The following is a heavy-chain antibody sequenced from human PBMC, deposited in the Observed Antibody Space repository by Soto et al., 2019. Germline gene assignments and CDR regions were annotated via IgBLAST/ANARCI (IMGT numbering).Heavy chain of an antibody. J-gene: IGHJ6*03. Sequence: PSETLSLTCAVYGGSFSGYYWSWIRQPPGKGLEWIGEINHSGSTNYNPSLKSRVTISVDTSKNQFSLKLSSVTAADTAVYYCSRLTGYWNYLYYYYYYMDVWGKGTTVTVSS. CDR2: INHSGST. CDR3: SRLTGYWNYLYYYYYYMDV. CDR1: GGSFSGYY. D-gene: IGHD1-7*01. V-gene: IGHV4-34*01.